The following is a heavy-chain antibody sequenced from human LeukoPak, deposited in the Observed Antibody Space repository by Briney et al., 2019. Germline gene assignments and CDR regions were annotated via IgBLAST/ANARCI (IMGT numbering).Heavy chain of an antibody. V-gene: IGHV3-53*01. Sequence: GGSLRLSCAASGFTVSSNHMSWVRQAPGKGLEWVSVIYSGGSTYYADSVKGRFTISRDNSKNTLCLQMNSLRAEDTAVYYCAHPQKLGGFDNWGQGTLVTVSS. CDR2: IYSGGST. CDR1: GFTVSSNH. D-gene: IGHD7-27*01. J-gene: IGHJ4*02. CDR3: AHPQKLGGFDN.